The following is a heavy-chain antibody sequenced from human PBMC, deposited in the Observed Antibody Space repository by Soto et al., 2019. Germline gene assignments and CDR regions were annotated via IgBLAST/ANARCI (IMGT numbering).Heavy chain of an antibody. V-gene: IGHV1-18*01. CDR1: GYTFTSYD. J-gene: IGHJ4*02. CDR3: ARVGSSWAFDY. Sequence: QVQLVQSGAEVKKPGASVKVSCRASGYTFTSYDISWVRQAPGQGLECMGWISSYNGNTNYAQKLQGRVTMTTDTATSTVYMELRSLRSDDTAVYYCARVGSSWAFDYWGQGTLVTVSS. CDR2: ISSYNGNT. D-gene: IGHD6-13*01.